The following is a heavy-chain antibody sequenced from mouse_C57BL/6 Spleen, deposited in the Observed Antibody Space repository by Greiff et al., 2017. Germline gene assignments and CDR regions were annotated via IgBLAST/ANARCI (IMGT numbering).Heavy chain of an antibody. CDR3: ARGRPYYAMDY. Sequence: DVKLQESGPELVKPGASVKMSCKASGYTFTDYNMHWVKQSHGKSLEWIGYINPNNGGTSYNQKFKGKATLTVNKSSSTAYMELRSLTSEDSAVYYCARGRPYYAMDYWGQGTSVTVSS. D-gene: IGHD1-2*01. V-gene: IGHV1-22*01. CDR1: GYTFTDYN. J-gene: IGHJ4*01. CDR2: INPNNGGT.